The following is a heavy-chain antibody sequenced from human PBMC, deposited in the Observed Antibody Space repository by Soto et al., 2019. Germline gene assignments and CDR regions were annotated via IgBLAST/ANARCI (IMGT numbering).Heavy chain of an antibody. CDR1: GDSVSSNSAA. CDR3: ARDPHPYYCTNGVCTRPGWFDP. D-gene: IGHD2-8*01. J-gene: IGHJ5*02. Sequence: SQTLSLTCAISGDSVSSNSAAWNWIRQSPSRGLEWLGRTYYRSKWYNDYAVSVKSRITINPDTSKNQFSLQLNSVTPEDTAVYYCARDPHPYYCTNGVCTRPGWFDPWGQGTLVTVSS. V-gene: IGHV6-1*01. CDR2: TYYRSKWYN.